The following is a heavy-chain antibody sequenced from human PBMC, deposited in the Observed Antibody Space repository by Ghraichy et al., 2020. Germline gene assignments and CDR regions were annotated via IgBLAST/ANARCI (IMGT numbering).Heavy chain of an antibody. CDR1: GGTFSSYA. CDR2: IIPIFGTA. V-gene: IGHV1-69*13. CDR3: ARSVGIAAAGGWFDP. Sequence: SVKVSCKASGGTFSSYAISWVRQAPGQGLEWMGGIIPIFGTANYAQKFQGRVTITADESTSTAYMELSSLRSEDTAVYYCARSVGIAAAGGWFDPWGQGTLVTVSS. D-gene: IGHD6-13*01. J-gene: IGHJ5*02.